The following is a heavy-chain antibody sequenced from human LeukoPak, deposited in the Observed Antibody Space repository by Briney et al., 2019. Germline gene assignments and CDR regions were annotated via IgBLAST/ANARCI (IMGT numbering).Heavy chain of an antibody. D-gene: IGHD7-27*01. V-gene: IGHV3-74*01. CDR1: GFTFSTWW. J-gene: IGHJ4*02. Sequence: QTGGSLRLSCEASGFTFSTWWMHWVRQSPGKGLVWVSRINPAGTTTTYADSVKGRFTISRDNAKNTLYLQMNSLRAEDTAVYYCGRDNWGSVDYWGQGTLVTVSS. CDR2: INPAGTTT. CDR3: GRDNWGSVDY.